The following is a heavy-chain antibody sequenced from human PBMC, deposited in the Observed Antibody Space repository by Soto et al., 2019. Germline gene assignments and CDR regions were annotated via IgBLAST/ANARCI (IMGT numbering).Heavy chain of an antibody. V-gene: IGHV1-8*01. CDR2: MQPSTGRT. CDR3: ARGVSAGVDY. Sequence: ASVKVSCKASGYSFTMLDINCVRQTAGQGLEGMGWMQPSTGRTGYAQKFQGRVTMTRDTSINTAYMELTTLTSDDTAFYYCARGVSAGVDYWGQGTLVTVS. J-gene: IGHJ4*02. D-gene: IGHD1-26*01. CDR1: GYSFTMLD.